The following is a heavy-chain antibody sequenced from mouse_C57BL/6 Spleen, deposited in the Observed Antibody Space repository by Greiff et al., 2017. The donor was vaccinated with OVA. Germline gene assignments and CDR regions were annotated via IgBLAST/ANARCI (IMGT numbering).Heavy chain of an antibody. V-gene: IGHV1-69*01. D-gene: IGHD2-4*01. CDR2: IDPSDSYT. CDR3: ARYDSVAWLAY. Sequence: QVQLQQPGAELVMPGASVKLSCKASGYTFTSYWMHWVKQRPGQGLEWIGEIDPSDSYTNYNQKFKGKSTLTVDKSSSTAYMQLSSLTSEDSAVYYCARYDSVAWLAYWGQGTLVTVSA. CDR1: GYTFTSYW. J-gene: IGHJ3*01.